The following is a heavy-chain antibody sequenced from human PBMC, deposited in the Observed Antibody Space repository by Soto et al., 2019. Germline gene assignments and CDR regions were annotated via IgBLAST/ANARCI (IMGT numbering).Heavy chain of an antibody. Sequence: QVQLQESGPGLVRPSETLSLTCTISGGSIITYAWSWVRQPAGKGLEWIGYIYSTGKTAYNPSLQSRVTLELDASKKHVYLTLTSVTAADTALYYCSREFWPKYLDFWGQGTLVTVSS. J-gene: IGHJ4*02. CDR2: IYSTGKT. V-gene: IGHV4-59*01. CDR1: GGSIITYA. CDR3: SREFWPKYLDF.